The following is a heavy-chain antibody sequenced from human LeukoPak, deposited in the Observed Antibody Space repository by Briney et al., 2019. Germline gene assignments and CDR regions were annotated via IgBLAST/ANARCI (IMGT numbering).Heavy chain of an antibody. Sequence: SETLSLTCAVSGYSISSGYYWGWIRQPPGKGLEWIGCIYHSGSTYYNPSLKSRVTISVDTSKNQFSLKLSSVTAADTAVYYCARHRYGDNSGPWYFDLWGRGTLVTVSS. CDR3: ARHRYGDNSGPWYFDL. V-gene: IGHV4-38-2*01. J-gene: IGHJ2*01. D-gene: IGHD4-23*01. CDR1: GYSISSGYY. CDR2: IYHSGST.